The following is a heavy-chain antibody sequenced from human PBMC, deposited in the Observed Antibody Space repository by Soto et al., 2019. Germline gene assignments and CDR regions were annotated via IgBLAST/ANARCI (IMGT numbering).Heavy chain of an antibody. CDR3: VRTSLVVAAATREDY. CDR1: GFTFSSYW. V-gene: IGHV3-74*01. J-gene: IGHJ4*02. CDR2: INSDGSST. D-gene: IGHD2-15*01. Sequence: EVQLVESGGGLVQPGGSLRPSYAASGFTFSSYWMHWVRQAPGKGLVWVSRINSDGSSTSYADSVKGRFTISRDNAKNTLYLQMNSLRAEDTAVYYCVRTSLVVAAATREDYWGQGTLVTVSS.